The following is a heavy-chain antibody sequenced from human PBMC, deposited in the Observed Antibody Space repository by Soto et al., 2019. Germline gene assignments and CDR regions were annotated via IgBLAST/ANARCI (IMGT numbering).Heavy chain of an antibody. V-gene: IGHV4-31*03. CDR1: SGSISSGGYY. CDR3: ATTTGNWFDP. CDR2: IYYTGST. D-gene: IGHD1-26*01. J-gene: IGHJ5*02. Sequence: PSETLSLTCTVSSGSISSGGYYWSWIRQHPGKGLEWIGYIYYTGSTYYNPSLKSRVTISVDTSKNQFSLKVSSVTAADTAVYYCATTTGNWFDPWGQGTLVTVSS.